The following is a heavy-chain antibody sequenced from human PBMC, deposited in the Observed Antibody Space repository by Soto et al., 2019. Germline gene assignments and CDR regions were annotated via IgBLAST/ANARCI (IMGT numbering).Heavy chain of an antibody. CDR1: GYTLTDYY. Sequence: QAQLVQSGADVKEPGASVKISCKASGYTLTDYYMQWVRQAPGQGLEWVAMINPGDGSTRYAQMFQGRVTVTSDTSTSTVYMEMRSLRSEDTAFYYCARDRPHAWLDPWGQGTLVTVSS. J-gene: IGHJ5*02. CDR2: INPGDGST. CDR3: ARDRPHAWLDP. V-gene: IGHV1-46*01.